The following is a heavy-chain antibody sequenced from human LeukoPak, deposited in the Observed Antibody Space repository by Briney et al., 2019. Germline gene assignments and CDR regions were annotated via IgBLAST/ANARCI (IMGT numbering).Heavy chain of an antibody. CDR3: ERLVLHSGWYEDY. CDR2: IYHSGSA. CDR1: GGSISRSTW. Sequence: SGTLSLTCAASGGSISRSTWWSWVRQPPGKGLEWIGEIYHSGSANYNPSLKSRLTISVDKSRSQFSLILSSVTAADTAVYYCERLVLHSGWYEDYWGQGTLVTVSS. D-gene: IGHD6-19*01. V-gene: IGHV4-4*02. J-gene: IGHJ4*02.